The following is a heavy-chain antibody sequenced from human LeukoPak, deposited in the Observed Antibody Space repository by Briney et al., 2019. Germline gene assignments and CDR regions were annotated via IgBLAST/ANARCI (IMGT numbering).Heavy chain of an antibody. V-gene: IGHV4-59*01. CDR1: GDFISTYY. CDR3: ARASIRYYDSSAYSH. J-gene: IGHJ4*02. CDR2: VYYTGST. D-gene: IGHD3-22*01. Sequence: SETLSLTCTVSGDFISTYYWSWIRQPPGKGLEWIGYVYYTGSTNYNPSLKGRVTISVDTSKNQFFLKLSSVTAADTAMYYCARASIRYYDSSAYSHWGQGALVTVSS.